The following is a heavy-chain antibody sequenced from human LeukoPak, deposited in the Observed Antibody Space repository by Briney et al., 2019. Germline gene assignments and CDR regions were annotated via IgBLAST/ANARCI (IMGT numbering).Heavy chain of an antibody. CDR2: INHSGST. J-gene: IGHJ4*02. CDR1: GGSFSGYY. CDR3: ATRLNTGSYQSFFG. D-gene: IGHD3-10*01. Sequence: SETLSLTCAVYGGSFSGYYWSWLRQPPGKGLEWIGEINHSGSTNYDPSLKSRVTISVDTSKNQFSLKLSSVTAADTAVYYCATRLNTGSYQSFFGWGQGTLVTVSS. V-gene: IGHV4-34*01.